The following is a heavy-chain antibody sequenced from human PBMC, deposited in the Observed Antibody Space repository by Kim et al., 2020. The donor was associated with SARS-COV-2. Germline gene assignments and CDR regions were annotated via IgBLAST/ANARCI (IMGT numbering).Heavy chain of an antibody. CDR1: GFTFSSYW. D-gene: IGHD3-3*01. CDR2: IKQDGSEK. Sequence: GGSLRLSRAASGFTFSSYWMSWVRQAPGKGLEWVANIKQDGSEKYYVDSVKGRFTISRDNAKNSLYLQMNSLRAEDTAVYYCARDLRAGGTHYDFWSGYYYGMDVWGQGTTVTVSS. J-gene: IGHJ6*02. V-gene: IGHV3-7*03. CDR3: ARDLRAGGTHYDFWSGYYYGMDV.